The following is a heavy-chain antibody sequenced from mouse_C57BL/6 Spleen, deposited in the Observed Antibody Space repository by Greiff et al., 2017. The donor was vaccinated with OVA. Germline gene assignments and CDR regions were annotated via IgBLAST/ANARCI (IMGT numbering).Heavy chain of an antibody. V-gene: IGHV1-15*01. Sequence: VQVVESGAELVRPGASVTLSCKASGYTFTDYEMHWVKQTPVHGLEWIGAIDPETGGTAYNQKFKGKAILTADKSSSTAYMELRSLTSEDSAVYYCTRCDYDEEDAMDYWGQGTSVTVSS. CDR3: TRCDYDEEDAMDY. CDR2: IDPETGGT. J-gene: IGHJ4*01. CDR1: GYTFTDYE. D-gene: IGHD2-4*01.